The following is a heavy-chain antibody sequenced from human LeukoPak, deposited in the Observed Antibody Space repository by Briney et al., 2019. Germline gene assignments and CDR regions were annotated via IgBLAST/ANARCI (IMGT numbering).Heavy chain of an antibody. Sequence: ASVKVSCKASGYTFTGYYMHWVRQAPGQGLEWMGWINPNSGGTNYAQKFQGRVTMTRDTSISTAYMELSRLRSDDTAVYYCTTGDSSGWYYFDYWCQGTLVTVSS. CDR3: TTGDSSGWYYFDY. CDR1: GYTFTGYY. CDR2: INPNSGGT. D-gene: IGHD6-13*01. J-gene: IGHJ4*02. V-gene: IGHV1-2*02.